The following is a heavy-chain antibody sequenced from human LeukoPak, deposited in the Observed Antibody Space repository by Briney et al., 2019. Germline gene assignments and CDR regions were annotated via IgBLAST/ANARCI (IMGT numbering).Heavy chain of an antibody. D-gene: IGHD3-22*01. J-gene: IGHJ4*02. V-gene: IGHV3-33*06. CDR3: AKDMSGYYPYYFDY. Sequence: GGSLRLSCAASGFTFSSYGMHWVRQAPGKGLEWVAVIWYDGSNKNYADSVKGRFTISRDNSKNTLYLQMNSLRAEDTAVYYCAKDMSGYYPYYFDYWGQGTLVTVSS. CDR1: GFTFSSYG. CDR2: IWYDGSNK.